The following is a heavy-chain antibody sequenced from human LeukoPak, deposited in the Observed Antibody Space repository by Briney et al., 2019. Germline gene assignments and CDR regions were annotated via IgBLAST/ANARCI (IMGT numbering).Heavy chain of an antibody. D-gene: IGHD2-21*02. V-gene: IGHV4-59*01. CDR3: ASEVVTSIEYFQH. J-gene: IGHJ1*01. CDR1: GASITSYY. Sequence: SETLSLTCTVSGASITSYYWSWIRQPPGKALEWIGYIYYSGSTNYNPSLKSRVTISVDTSKNQFSLKLRSVTAADTAVYYCASEVVTSIEYFQHWGQGTLVTVPS. CDR2: IYYSGST.